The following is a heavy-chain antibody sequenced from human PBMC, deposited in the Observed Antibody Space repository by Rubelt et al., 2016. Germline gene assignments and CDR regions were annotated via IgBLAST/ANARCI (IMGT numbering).Heavy chain of an antibody. J-gene: IGHJ4*02. CDR2: IYYSGST. CDR3: ARARRGSPRFGFDY. CDR1: GGSISSYY. V-gene: IGHV4-59*01. D-gene: IGHD6-25*01. Sequence: QVQLQESGPGLVKPSETLSLTCTVSGGSISSYYWSWIRQPPGKGLEWIGYIYYSGSTNYNPSLKSRVTISIDTSKTQFSLKWSSGSAADTAVYYVARARRGSPRFGFDYWGQGTLVTVSS.